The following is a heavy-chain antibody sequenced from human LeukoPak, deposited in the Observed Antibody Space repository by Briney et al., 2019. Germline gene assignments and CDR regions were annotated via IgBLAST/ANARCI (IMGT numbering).Heavy chain of an antibody. Sequence: PSETLSLTCTVSGGSVSSGSYYWSWIRQPPGKGLEWIGYIYYSGSTYYNPSLKSRVTISVDTSKNQFSLKLSSVTAADTAVYYCATHGKESGYYYDSSGLWDAFDIWGQGTMVTVSS. CDR2: IYYSGST. V-gene: IGHV4-61*01. D-gene: IGHD3-22*01. CDR3: ATHGKESGYYYDSSGLWDAFDI. J-gene: IGHJ3*02. CDR1: GGSVSSGSYY.